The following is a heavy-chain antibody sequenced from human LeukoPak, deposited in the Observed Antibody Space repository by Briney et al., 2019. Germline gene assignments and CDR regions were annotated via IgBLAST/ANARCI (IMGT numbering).Heavy chain of an antibody. V-gene: IGHV3-23*01. CDR1: GFTFSSYG. CDR2: ITGSGGST. CDR3: AKDGRPVPDAFDI. Sequence: PGGSLRLSCAASGFTFSSYGMSWVRQAPGKGLEWVSSITGSGGSTYYADSVKGRFTISRDNSKNTLYLQMNSLRAEDTAVYYCAKDGRPVPDAFDIWGQGTMVTVSS. J-gene: IGHJ3*02.